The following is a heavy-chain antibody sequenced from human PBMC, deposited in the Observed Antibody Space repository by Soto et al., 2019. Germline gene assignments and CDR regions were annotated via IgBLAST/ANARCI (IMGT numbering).Heavy chain of an antibody. Sequence: GGSLRLSCAASGFTFSSYSMNWVRQAPGKGLEWVSFISSSSSYIYYGDSVKGRFTISRDNAKNSLYLQMNSLRAEDTAVYYCARDDYDSSGYQLCAFDIWGQGTMVTVSS. J-gene: IGHJ3*02. CDR3: ARDDYDSSGYQLCAFDI. CDR2: ISSSSSYI. D-gene: IGHD3-22*01. V-gene: IGHV3-21*01. CDR1: GFTFSSYS.